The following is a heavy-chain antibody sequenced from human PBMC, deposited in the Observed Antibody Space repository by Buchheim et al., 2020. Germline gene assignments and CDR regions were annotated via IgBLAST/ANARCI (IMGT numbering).Heavy chain of an antibody. CDR2: IKSNTEGGTT. CDR1: SFIFTNAW. J-gene: IGHJ4*02. Sequence: EVQLVESGGGLVKPGGSLTLSCAASSFIFTNAWMNWVRQAPGKGLEWVGRIKSNTEGGTTDYAAPVKGRFTISRDDSKTTLYLRMNNVKPEDTGVYFCTTDLEMIRGAYDNYDWVYWGQGTL. D-gene: IGHD5-12*01. CDR3: TTDLEMIRGAYDNYDWVY. V-gene: IGHV3-15*07.